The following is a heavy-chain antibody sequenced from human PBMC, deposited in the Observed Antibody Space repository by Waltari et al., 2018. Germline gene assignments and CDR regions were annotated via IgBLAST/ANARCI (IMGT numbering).Heavy chain of an antibody. J-gene: IGHJ4*02. V-gene: IGHV3-7*01. Sequence: EVQLVESGGDLVKPGGAWRLSCEASGCSLSSDGMSWVRQAPGEGLEWVANIKQDGTIKGYVGSVKGRFTISRDNAKNSLYLQMNSLRGEDTAVYYCARDLYSGSYSDDYWGQGTLVTVSS. D-gene: IGHD1-26*01. CDR2: IKQDGTIK. CDR3: ARDLYSGSYSDDY. CDR1: GCSLSSDG.